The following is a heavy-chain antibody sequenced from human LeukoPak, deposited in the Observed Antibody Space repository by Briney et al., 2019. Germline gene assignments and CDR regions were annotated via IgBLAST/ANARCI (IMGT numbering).Heavy chain of an antibody. CDR2: IYYSGST. CDR1: GGSMSSYY. V-gene: IGHV4-59*12. Sequence: PSETLSLTCSVSGGSMSSYYWSWIRQPPGKGLEWIGYIYYSGSTNYNPSLKSRVTISVDMSKNEFSLKLSSVTAADTAVYYYARGPSKTGYSSSWWGRKNWFDPWGQGTLVTVSS. D-gene: IGHD6-13*01. CDR3: ARGPSKTGYSSSWWGRKNWFDP. J-gene: IGHJ5*02.